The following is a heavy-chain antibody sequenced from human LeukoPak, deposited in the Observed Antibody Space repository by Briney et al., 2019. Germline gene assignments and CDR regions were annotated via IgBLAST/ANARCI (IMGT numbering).Heavy chain of an antibody. V-gene: IGHV3-33*01. J-gene: IGHJ4*02. Sequence: GGSLRLSCAASGFTFSSYGMHWVRQAPGKGLEWVAVIWYDGSNKYCADSVKGRFTISRDNSKNTLYLQMNSLRAEDTAVYYCARALGYYDSSGLDYWGQGTLVTVPS. CDR1: GFTFSSYG. CDR2: IWYDGSNK. D-gene: IGHD3-22*01. CDR3: ARALGYYDSSGLDY.